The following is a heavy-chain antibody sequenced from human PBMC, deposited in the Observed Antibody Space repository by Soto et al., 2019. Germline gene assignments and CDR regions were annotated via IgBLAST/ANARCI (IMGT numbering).Heavy chain of an antibody. CDR3: ARHYYGSGSYLPTFEY. Sequence: SETLSLTCTVYGGSISSTTYFWGWIRQPPGKGLEWIGSISYSESTFYNPSIKSRVTISVETSKNQFSLKLSSMTAADTAVYYCARHYYGSGSYLPTFEYWGQGTVVTVSS. J-gene: IGHJ4*02. D-gene: IGHD3-10*01. V-gene: IGHV4-39*01. CDR1: GGSISSTTYF. CDR2: ISYSEST.